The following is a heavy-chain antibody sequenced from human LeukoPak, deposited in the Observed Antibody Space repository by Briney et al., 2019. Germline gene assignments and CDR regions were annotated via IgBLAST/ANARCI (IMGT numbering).Heavy chain of an antibody. D-gene: IGHD6-19*01. J-gene: IGHJ4*02. V-gene: IGHV3-21*01. CDR2: ISSSSSYI. CDR3: ASGVAVAGDHFDY. Sequence: GGSLRLSCAASGFTFSSYSMNWVRQAPGKGLEWVSSISSSSSYIYYADSVKGRFTISRDNAKNSLYLQMNSLRAEDTAVYYCASGVAVAGDHFDYWGQGTLVTVSS. CDR1: GFTFSSYS.